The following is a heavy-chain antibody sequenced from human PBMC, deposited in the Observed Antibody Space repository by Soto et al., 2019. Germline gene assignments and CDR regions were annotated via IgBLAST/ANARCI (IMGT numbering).Heavy chain of an antibody. D-gene: IGHD3-22*01. CDR3: AKDTYYHDSSGYYVFDY. CDR1: DFTFSSYG. Sequence: QVQLVESGGGVVQPGRSPTLSCAASDFTFSSYGIHWVRQAPGKGLEWVAVISYDGSNKQYGDSVKGRFTMSRDNSKNTVHLQMNSLRVEDTAVYYCAKDTYYHDSSGYYVFDYWGQGTLVTVSS. CDR2: ISYDGSNK. V-gene: IGHV3-30*18. J-gene: IGHJ4*02.